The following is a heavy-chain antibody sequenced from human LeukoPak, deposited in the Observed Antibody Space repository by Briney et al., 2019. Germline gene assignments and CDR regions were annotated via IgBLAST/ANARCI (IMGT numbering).Heavy chain of an antibody. J-gene: IGHJ6*02. CDR3: ARGIIRGADTPYYYGMDV. Sequence: SETLSLTCTVSGGSVSSGSYYWSWIRQPPGKGLEWIGYIYYSGSTNYNPSLKSRVTISVDTSKNQFSLKLSSVTAADTAVYWCARGIIRGADTPYYYGMDVWGRGTTVTVSS. D-gene: IGHD3-10*01. CDR2: IYYSGST. CDR1: GGSVSSGSYY. V-gene: IGHV4-61*01.